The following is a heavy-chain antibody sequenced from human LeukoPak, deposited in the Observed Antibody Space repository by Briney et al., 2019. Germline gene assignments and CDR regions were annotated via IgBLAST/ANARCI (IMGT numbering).Heavy chain of an antibody. V-gene: IGHV3-33*08. CDR1: GFTFSCCA. CDR2: IWYGGSNK. D-gene: IGHD1-26*01. CDR3: ARAPTSGSYYMDY. Sequence: GGSLRLSCAASGFTFSCCAIHWVRQAPGKGLEWVAVIWYGGSNKYYADSVKGRFTISRDNSKNTLYLQMNSLRAEDTAVYYCARAPTSGSYYMDYWGQGTLVTVSS. J-gene: IGHJ4*02.